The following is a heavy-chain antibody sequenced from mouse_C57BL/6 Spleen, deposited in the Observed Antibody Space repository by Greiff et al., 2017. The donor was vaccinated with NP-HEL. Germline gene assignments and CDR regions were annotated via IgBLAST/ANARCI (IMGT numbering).Heavy chain of an antibody. V-gene: IGHV10-1*01. CDR3: VRHEDDGYYDYAMDY. D-gene: IGHD2-3*01. CDR1: GFSFTTYA. Sequence: EVQLVESGGGLVQPKGSLKLSCAASGFSFTTYAMNWVRQAPGKGLEWVARIRSKSNNYATYYADSVKDRFTISRDDSESMLYLQMNNLKTEDTAMYYCVRHEDDGYYDYAMDYWGQGTSVTVSS. J-gene: IGHJ4*01. CDR2: IRSKSNNYAT.